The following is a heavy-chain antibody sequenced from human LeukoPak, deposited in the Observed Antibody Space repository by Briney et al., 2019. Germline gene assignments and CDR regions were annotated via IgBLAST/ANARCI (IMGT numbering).Heavy chain of an antibody. V-gene: IGHV3-21*01. Sequence: GGSLRLSCAASGFTFSSYTMTWVRQAPGEGLEWVSSIIRGSGYIYYADSVKGRFTISRDNPKNSLYLQMNSLRAEDTAVYYCARGDYGDDHAFDIWGQGTMVTVSS. CDR1: GFTFSSYT. J-gene: IGHJ3*02. CDR2: IIRGSGYI. CDR3: ARGDYGDDHAFDI. D-gene: IGHD4-17*01.